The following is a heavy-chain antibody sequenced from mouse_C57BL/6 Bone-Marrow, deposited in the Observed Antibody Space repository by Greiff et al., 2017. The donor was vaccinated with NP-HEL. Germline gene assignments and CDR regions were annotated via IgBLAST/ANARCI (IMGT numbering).Heavy chain of an antibody. Sequence: QVQLQQSGAELVRPGASVKLSCKASGYTFTDYYINWVKQRPGQGLEWIARIYPGSGNTYYNEKFKGKATLTAEKSSSTAYMQLSSLTSEDSAVYFCTRYYYYGSSYFYYAMDYWGQGTSVTVSS. V-gene: IGHV1-76*01. CDR3: TRYYYYGSSYFYYAMDY. CDR1: GYTFTDYY. D-gene: IGHD1-1*01. J-gene: IGHJ4*01. CDR2: IYPGSGNT.